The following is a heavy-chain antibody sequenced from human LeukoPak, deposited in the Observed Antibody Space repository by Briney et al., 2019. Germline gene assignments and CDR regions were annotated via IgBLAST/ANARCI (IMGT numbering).Heavy chain of an antibody. D-gene: IGHD1-26*01. Sequence: SETLSLTCAVSVGSISSGGYSWSWIRQPPGKGLEWIGYIYHSGSTYYNPSLKSRVTISVDRSKNQFSLKLSSVTAADTAVYYCARGAEWDSAFDIWGQGTMVTVSS. J-gene: IGHJ3*02. CDR3: ARGAEWDSAFDI. V-gene: IGHV4-30-2*01. CDR1: VGSISSGGYS. CDR2: IYHSGST.